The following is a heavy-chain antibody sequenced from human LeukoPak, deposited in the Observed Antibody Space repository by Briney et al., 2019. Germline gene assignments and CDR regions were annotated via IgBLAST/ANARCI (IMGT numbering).Heavy chain of an antibody. D-gene: IGHD1-26*01. CDR1: GYTFTGYY. J-gene: IGHJ4*02. V-gene: IGHV1-2*02. CDR3: ARDGNFDY. Sequence: ASVKVSCKASGYTFTGYYTHWVRQAPGQGLEWMGWINPNSGDTSYAQKFQGRVTLTSDTSINTAYMELSSLRFDDTAVYYCARDGNFDYWGQGTLVTVSS. CDR2: INPNSGDT.